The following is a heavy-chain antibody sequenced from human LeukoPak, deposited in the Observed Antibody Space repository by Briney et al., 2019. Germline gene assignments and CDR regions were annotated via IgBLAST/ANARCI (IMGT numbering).Heavy chain of an antibody. CDR2: ISSGGSTI. Sequence: GGSLRLSCAASGFMFSYYSMNWVRQAPGKGLEWVSYISSGGSTIYYADSVKGRFIISRDNAKNSLYLEMNSLRTEDTAVYYCARAMDVWGQGTTVTVSS. J-gene: IGHJ6*02. V-gene: IGHV3-48*01. CDR1: GFMFSYYS. CDR3: ARAMDV.